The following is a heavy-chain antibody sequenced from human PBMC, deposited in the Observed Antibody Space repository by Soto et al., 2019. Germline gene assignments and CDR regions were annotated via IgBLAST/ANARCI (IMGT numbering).Heavy chain of an antibody. CDR2: IYSGGST. V-gene: IGHV3-53*01. Sequence: GGSLRLSCAASGFTVSSNYMSWVRQAPGKGLEWVSVIYSGGSTYYADSVKGRFTISRDNSKNTLYLQMNSLRAEDTAVYYCARDRANYYDSASDYWGQGTLVTVSS. D-gene: IGHD3-22*01. CDR3: ARDRANYYDSASDY. J-gene: IGHJ4*02. CDR1: GFTVSSNY.